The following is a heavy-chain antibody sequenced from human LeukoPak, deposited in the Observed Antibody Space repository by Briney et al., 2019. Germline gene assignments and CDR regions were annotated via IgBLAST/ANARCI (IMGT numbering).Heavy chain of an antibody. D-gene: IGHD2-2*01. CDR2: ISSSGSTI. Sequence: KPGGSLRLSCAASGFTFSDYYMSWIRQAPGKGLEWVSYISSSGSTIYYADSVKGRFTISRDNAKNSLYLQMNSLRAEDTAVYYCATWGLGYCSSTSCYSFDYWGRGTLVTVSS. V-gene: IGHV3-11*04. J-gene: IGHJ4*02. CDR3: ATWGLGYCSSTSCYSFDY. CDR1: GFTFSDYY.